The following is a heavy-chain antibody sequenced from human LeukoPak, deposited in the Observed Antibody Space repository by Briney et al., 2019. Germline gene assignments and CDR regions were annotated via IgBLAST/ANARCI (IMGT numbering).Heavy chain of an antibody. CDR3: AKADSSSWSYFDY. Sequence: GGSLRLSCVASGFTLDDYAMHWVRQVPGKGLEWVSGITWNSGSIGYADSVKGRFTISRDNAKNSLYLQMNSLRAEDTALYYCAKADSSSWSYFDYWGQGTLVTVSS. J-gene: IGHJ4*02. D-gene: IGHD6-13*01. CDR2: ITWNSGSI. V-gene: IGHV3-9*01. CDR1: GFTLDDYA.